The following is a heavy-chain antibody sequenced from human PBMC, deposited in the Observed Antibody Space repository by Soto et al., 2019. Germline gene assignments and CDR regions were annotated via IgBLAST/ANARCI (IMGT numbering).Heavy chain of an antibody. J-gene: IGHJ6*02. V-gene: IGHV5-51*01. CDR2: IYPGDSDT. CDR3: ARGDGGGSRGGYYYYYYGMDV. D-gene: IGHD2-15*01. CDR1: GYSFTSYW. Sequence: PGESLKISCKGSGYSFTSYWIGWVRQMPGKGLEWMGIIYPGDSDTRYSPSFQGQVTISADKSISTAYLRWSSLKASDTAMYYCARGDGGGSRGGYYYYYYGMDVWGQGTTVTVSS.